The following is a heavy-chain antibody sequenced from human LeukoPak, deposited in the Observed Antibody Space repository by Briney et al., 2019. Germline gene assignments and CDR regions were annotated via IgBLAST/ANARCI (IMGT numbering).Heavy chain of an antibody. D-gene: IGHD2-8*01. Sequence: GGSLRLSCAASGFTVSSNYMSWVRQAPGKGLEWVSVIYSGGSTYYADSLKGRFTISRDNSKNTLYVQMNSLRAEDTAVYYCARGGRPYCINGVCYSSGPWGFDYWGQGTLVTVSS. CDR2: IYSGGST. CDR3: ARGGRPYCINGVCYSSGPWGFDY. CDR1: GFTVSSNY. J-gene: IGHJ4*02. V-gene: IGHV3-53*01.